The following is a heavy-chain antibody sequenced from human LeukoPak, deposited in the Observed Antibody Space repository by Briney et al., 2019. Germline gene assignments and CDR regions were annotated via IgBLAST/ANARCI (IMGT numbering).Heavy chain of an antibody. CDR3: AREQSGTRGWYTVDY. CDR1: GFTFSTYA. V-gene: IGHV3-23*01. J-gene: IGHJ4*02. CDR2: IRPDGDRT. Sequence: GGSLRLSCAASGFTFSTYAITWVRQGPGKGLEWVSAIRPDGDRTYYANSVRGRFTISRDNSKDTVYLQINGLRVEDTAVYYCAREQSGTRGWYTVDYGGKEPLATVPS. D-gene: IGHD6-19*01.